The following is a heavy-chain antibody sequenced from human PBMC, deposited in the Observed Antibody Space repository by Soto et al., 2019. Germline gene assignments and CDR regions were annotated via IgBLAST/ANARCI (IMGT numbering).Heavy chain of an antibody. D-gene: IGHD6-13*01. CDR1: GFTFDDYT. Sequence: GGSLRLSCAASGFTFDDYTMHWVRQAPGKGLEWVSLISWDGGSTYYADSVKGRFTISRDNSKNSLYLQMNSLRTEDTALYYCATSGTYSSSRLPYYWGQGTLVTVSS. J-gene: IGHJ4*02. CDR3: ATSGTYSSSRLPYY. CDR2: ISWDGGST. V-gene: IGHV3-43*01.